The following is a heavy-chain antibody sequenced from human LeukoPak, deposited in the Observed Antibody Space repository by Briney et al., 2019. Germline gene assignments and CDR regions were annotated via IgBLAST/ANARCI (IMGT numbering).Heavy chain of an antibody. V-gene: IGHV5-51*01. D-gene: IGHD2-2*01. CDR3: ARRGRYCSSTSCRYGGPDY. CDR2: IYPGDSDT. CDR1: GYSFTSYW. Sequence: GESLKISCKGSGYSFTSYWIGWVRQLPGKGLEWMGIIYPGDSDTRYSPSFQGQVTISADKSISTAYLQWSSLKASDTAMYYCARRGRYCSSTSCRYGGPDYWGQGTLVTVSS. J-gene: IGHJ4*02.